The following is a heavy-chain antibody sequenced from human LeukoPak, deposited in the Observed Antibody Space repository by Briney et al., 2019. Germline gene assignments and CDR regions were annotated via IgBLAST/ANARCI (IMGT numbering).Heavy chain of an antibody. Sequence: SETLSLTCTVSGGSMNNYYWSWVRQSPEKGLEWTGYISYSGSTNSNPSLTSRVTISLDTSKNQFSLKLTSVTAADTAVYYCASQKLLWFGELSYFDYWGQGTLVTVSS. V-gene: IGHV4-59*01. CDR2: ISYSGST. CDR3: ASQKLLWFGELSYFDY. D-gene: IGHD3-10*01. J-gene: IGHJ4*02. CDR1: GGSMNNYY.